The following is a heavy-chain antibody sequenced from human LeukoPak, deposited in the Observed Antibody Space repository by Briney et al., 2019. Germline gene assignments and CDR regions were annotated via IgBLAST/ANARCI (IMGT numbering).Heavy chain of an antibody. D-gene: IGHD3-22*01. V-gene: IGHV4-59*01. CDR2: IYYSGST. CDR3: ARPSYYCDPSGGALDI. CDR1: GGSISSYY. J-gene: IGHJ3*02. Sequence: SETLSLTCTVSGGSISSYYWSWIRQPPGKGLEWIGYIYYSGSTNYNPSLKSRVTISVDTSKNQFSLKLSSVTAADTAVYYCARPSYYCDPSGGALDIWGQGTMVTVSS.